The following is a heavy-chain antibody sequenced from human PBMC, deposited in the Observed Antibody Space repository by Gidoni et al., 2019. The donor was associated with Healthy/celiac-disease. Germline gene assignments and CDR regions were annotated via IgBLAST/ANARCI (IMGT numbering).Heavy chain of an antibody. CDR2: IIPIFGTA. CDR3: ASVRGRGGMDV. D-gene: IGHD3-16*01. V-gene: IGHV1-69*06. CDR1: GRTFSSYA. J-gene: IGHJ6*02. Sequence: QVHLVQSAAEATKPRSSVKVSCKPSGRTFSSYAISWVRQAPGKRLEWMGRIIPIFGTANYAQKFQGKGTITEDKSTNKAYMELSSLRSEDTAVYYCASVRGRGGMDVWGQGTTVTVSS.